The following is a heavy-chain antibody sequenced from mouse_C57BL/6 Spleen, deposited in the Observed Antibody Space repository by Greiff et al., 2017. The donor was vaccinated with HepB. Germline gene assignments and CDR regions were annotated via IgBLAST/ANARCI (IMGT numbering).Heavy chain of an antibody. J-gene: IGHJ4*01. CDR1: GFTFSDYG. V-gene: IGHV5-17*01. D-gene: IGHD2-5*01. CDR3: ARQRTYSNSVYAMDY. CDR2: ISSGSSTI. Sequence: EVMLVESGGGLVKPGGSLKLSCAASGFTFSDYGMHWVRQAPEKGLEWVAYISSGSSTIYYADTVKGRFTISRDNAKNTLFLQMTSLRSEDTAMYYCARQRTYSNSVYAMDYWGQGTSVTVSS.